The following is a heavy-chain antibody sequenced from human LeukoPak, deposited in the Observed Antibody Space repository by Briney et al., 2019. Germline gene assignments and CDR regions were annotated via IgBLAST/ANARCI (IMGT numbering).Heavy chain of an antibody. CDR2: ISYDGSNK. Sequence: PGRSLRLSCAASGFTFSSYGMHWVSQAPGQGLEWVAVISYDGSNKYYADSVKGRFTISRDNSKNTLYLQMNSLRAEDTAVYYCAKPVGKYSSSWYSLGYWGQGTLVTVSS. V-gene: IGHV3-30*18. CDR3: AKPVGKYSSSWYSLGY. J-gene: IGHJ4*02. D-gene: IGHD6-13*01. CDR1: GFTFSSYG.